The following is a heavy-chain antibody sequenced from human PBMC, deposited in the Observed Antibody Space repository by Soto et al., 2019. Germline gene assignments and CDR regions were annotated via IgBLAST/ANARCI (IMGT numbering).Heavy chain of an antibody. CDR1: GFTFDDYA. CDR3: AKQRFLDNLYYFDY. D-gene: IGHD3-3*01. J-gene: IGHJ4*02. V-gene: IGHV3-9*01. Sequence: EVQLVESGGGLVQPGRSLRLSCAASGFTFDDYAMHWFRQAPGKGLEWVSGIRWNSGSIGYADSVKGRFTISRDNAKNSLYLQMNSLRAEDTALYYCAKQRFLDNLYYFDYWGQGTLVTVSS. CDR2: IRWNSGSI.